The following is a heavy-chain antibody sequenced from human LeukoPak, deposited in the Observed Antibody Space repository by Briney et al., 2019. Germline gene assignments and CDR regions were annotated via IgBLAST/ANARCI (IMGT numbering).Heavy chain of an antibody. Sequence: PGRSLRLSCAASGITFTNAWMSWVRQAPGKGLEWVGRIKSKTDGETTDYAAPVKVRFTISRDDSKNTLYLQMNSLKTEDTAVYYCITGPGDYGDYWGQGTLVTVSS. CDR2: IKSKTDGETT. CDR3: ITGPGDYGDY. CDR1: GITFTNAW. J-gene: IGHJ4*02. V-gene: IGHV3-15*01. D-gene: IGHD4-17*01.